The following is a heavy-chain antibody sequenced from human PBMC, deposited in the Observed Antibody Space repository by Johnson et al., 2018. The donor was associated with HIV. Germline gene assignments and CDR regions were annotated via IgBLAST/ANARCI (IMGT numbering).Heavy chain of an antibody. D-gene: IGHD2-2*01. CDR2: IKQDGREK. Sequence: VQLVESGGGVVQPGGSLRLSCAASGFTFSSYWMSWVRQAPGQGLEWVANIKQDGREKYYVDSVTGRFTISRDHAKNSLYLQMNSLRAEDTAVYYWARDRKYQLLLKLSSADAFDIWGQGTMVTVSS. J-gene: IGHJ3*02. CDR3: ARDRKYQLLLKLSSADAFDI. V-gene: IGHV3-7*05. CDR1: GFTFSSYW.